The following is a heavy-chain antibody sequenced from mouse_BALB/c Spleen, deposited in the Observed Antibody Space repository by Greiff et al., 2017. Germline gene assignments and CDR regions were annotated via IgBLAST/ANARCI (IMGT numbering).Heavy chain of an antibody. CDR1: GYNFTSYW. CDR3: ARRGDYRYFDY. D-gene: IGHD2-14*01. V-gene: IGHV1-55*01. J-gene: IGHJ2*01. Sequence: VQLQQPGAELVKPGTSVKLSCKASGYNFTSYWINWVKLRPGQGLEWIGDIYPGSGSTNYNEKFKSKATLTVDTSSSTAYMQLSSLASEDSALYDCARRGDYRYFDYWGQGTTLTVSS. CDR2: IYPGSGST.